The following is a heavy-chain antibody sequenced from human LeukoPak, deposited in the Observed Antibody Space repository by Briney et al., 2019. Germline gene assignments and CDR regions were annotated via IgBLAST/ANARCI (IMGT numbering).Heavy chain of an antibody. CDR3: ARARTYYYGSGSYSGNYYFDY. Sequence: SVKVSCKASGGTFSTYAISWVRQAPGQGLAWMGGIIPIFGTANYAQKFQGRVTITADESTSPAYMELSSLRSEDTAVYYCARARTYYYGSGSYSGNYYFDYWGQGTLVTVSS. D-gene: IGHD3-10*01. CDR1: GGTFSTYA. CDR2: IIPIFGTA. J-gene: IGHJ4*02. V-gene: IGHV1-69*13.